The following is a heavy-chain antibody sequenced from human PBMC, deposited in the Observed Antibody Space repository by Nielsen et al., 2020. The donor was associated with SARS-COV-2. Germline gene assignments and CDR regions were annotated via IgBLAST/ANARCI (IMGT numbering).Heavy chain of an antibody. CDR2: IWYDGSNK. CDR1: GFTFSSYS. V-gene: IGHV3-33*08. D-gene: IGHD6-6*01. Sequence: GESLKISCAASGFTFSSYSMNWVRQAPGKGLEWVAVIWYDGSNKYYADSVKGRFTISRDNSKNTLYLQMNSLRAEDTAVYYCARERSSGIAARRFDYWGQGTLVTVSS. J-gene: IGHJ4*02. CDR3: ARERSSGIAARRFDY.